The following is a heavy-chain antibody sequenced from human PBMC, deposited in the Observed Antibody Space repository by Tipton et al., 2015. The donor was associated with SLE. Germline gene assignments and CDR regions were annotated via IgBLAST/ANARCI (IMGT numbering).Heavy chain of an antibody. Sequence: TLSLTCTVSGGSISRGSYYWSWIRQPAGKGLEWIGYIYTSGSTNYNPSLKSRVTISVDTSKNQFSLKLSSVTAADTAVYYCASSLGTRGEYWGQGTLVTVSS. CDR2: IYTSGST. D-gene: IGHD7-27*01. CDR3: ASSLGTRGEY. V-gene: IGHV4-61*09. J-gene: IGHJ4*02. CDR1: GGSISRGSYY.